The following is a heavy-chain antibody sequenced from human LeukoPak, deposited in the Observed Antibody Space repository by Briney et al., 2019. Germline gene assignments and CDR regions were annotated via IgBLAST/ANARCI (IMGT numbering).Heavy chain of an antibody. D-gene: IGHD4-17*01. CDR3: ARQIRTTKDYLDY. CDR2: IRSKVYGGTT. J-gene: IGHJ4*02. CDR1: GISFGDYA. V-gene: IGHV3-49*04. Sequence: PGGSLRLSCTASGISFGDYAMTWVRQAPGKGLEWVGFIRSKVYGGTTEYAASVKGRFTISRDDSTSIAYLQMNSLKTEDTAVYYCARQIRTTKDYLDYWGQGTLVTVSS.